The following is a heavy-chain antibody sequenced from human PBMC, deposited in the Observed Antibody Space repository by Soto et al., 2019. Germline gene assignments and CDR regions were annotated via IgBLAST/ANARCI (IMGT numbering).Heavy chain of an antibody. CDR3: ARGFSGWSLDL. D-gene: IGHD1-26*01. Sequence: QVQLVESGGGVVQPGRSLRLSCAASGFTFSTYAIHWVRQAPGKGLDWVAVISYDGSKKYYADSVKGRFTISRDTSMTILYLQMNTLRPEDTALYYCARGFSGWSLDLCGRGTLVTVTS. CDR2: ISYDGSKK. V-gene: IGHV3-30-3*01. CDR1: GFTFSTYA. J-gene: IGHJ2*01.